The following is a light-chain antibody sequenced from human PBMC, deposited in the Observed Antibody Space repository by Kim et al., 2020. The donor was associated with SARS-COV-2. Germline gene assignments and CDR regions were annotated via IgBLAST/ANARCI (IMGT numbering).Light chain of an antibody. CDR2: LNQDGSH. CDR3: QTWGSGIVF. CDR1: SGHNTSA. Sequence: PVNGTGTLTSGHNTSATAWPQLHPGKGPRFLMYLNQDGSHSRGDGVPDRFSGSSSGPERHLTISGLQSEDEADYFCQTWGSGIVFFGGGTQLTVL. J-gene: IGLJ2*01. V-gene: IGLV4-69*01.